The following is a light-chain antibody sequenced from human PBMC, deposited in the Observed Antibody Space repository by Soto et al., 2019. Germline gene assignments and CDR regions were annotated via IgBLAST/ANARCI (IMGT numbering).Light chain of an antibody. CDR3: QQYGSLSWT. CDR2: GAS. CDR1: QSVSSN. V-gene: IGKV3-15*01. J-gene: IGKJ1*01. Sequence: EVVMTQSPATLSVSPGERATLSCRASQSVSSNLAWYQQKPGQAPRLFIYGASTRATGIPARFSGSGSGADFTLTISRLEPEDFAVYYCQQYGSLSWTFGQGTKVDIK.